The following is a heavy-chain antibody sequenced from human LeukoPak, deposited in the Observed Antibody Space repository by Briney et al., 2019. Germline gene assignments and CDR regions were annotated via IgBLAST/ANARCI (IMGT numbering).Heavy chain of an antibody. V-gene: IGHV4-34*01. D-gene: IGHD6-19*01. Sequence: SETLSLTCAVYGGSFSGYFWSWIRKPPGKGLEWIGEINHSGSTNYNPSLKSRVTISVDTSKNQFSLKLSSVTAADTAVYYCARDGQWLPRRNAFDIWGQGTMVTVSS. CDR1: GGSFSGYF. CDR3: ARDGQWLPRRNAFDI. J-gene: IGHJ3*02. CDR2: INHSGST.